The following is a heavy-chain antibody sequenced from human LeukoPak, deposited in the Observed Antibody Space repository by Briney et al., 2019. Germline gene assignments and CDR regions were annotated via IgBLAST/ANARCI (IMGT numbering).Heavy chain of an antibody. CDR3: ARFAPSMANLDYFDY. CDR1: GGSICSYY. CDR2: IYYSGST. V-gene: IGHV4-59*12. Sequence: PSETLSLTCTVSGGSICSYYWSWIRQPPGKGLEWIGYIYYSGSTNYNPSLKSRVTISVDTSKNQFSLKLSSVTAADTAVYYCARFAPSMANLDYFDYWGQGTLVTVSS. J-gene: IGHJ4*02. D-gene: IGHD5-24*01.